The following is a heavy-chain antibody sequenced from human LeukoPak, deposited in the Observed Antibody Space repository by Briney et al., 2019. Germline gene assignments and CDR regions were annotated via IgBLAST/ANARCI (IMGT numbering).Heavy chain of an antibody. V-gene: IGHV4-59*01. CDR3: ATYRTSFIYWYFDL. J-gene: IGHJ2*01. Sequence: PSETLSLTCTVSGGSISSYYWSWIRQPPGKGLEWIGYIYYTGSTNYNPSLKSRVSLSVDTSKNQFSLELSSVTAADTAVYYCATYRTSFIYWYFDLWGRGTLVTVSS. CDR2: IYYTGST. D-gene: IGHD2-2*01. CDR1: GGSISSYY.